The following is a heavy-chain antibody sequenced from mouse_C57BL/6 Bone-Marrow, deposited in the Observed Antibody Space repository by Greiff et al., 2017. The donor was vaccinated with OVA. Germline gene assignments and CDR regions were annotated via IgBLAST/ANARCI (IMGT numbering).Heavy chain of an antibody. CDR2: IYPGDGDT. CDR1: GYAFSSSW. Sequence: QVQLKPSGPELVKPGASVKISCKASGYAFSSSWMNWVKQRPGKGLEWIGRIYPGDGDTNYNGKFKGKATLTADKSSSTAYMQLSSLTSEDSAVYFCARHEDGYYASYFDYWGQGTTLTVSS. J-gene: IGHJ2*01. V-gene: IGHV1-82*01. CDR3: ARHEDGYYASYFDY. D-gene: IGHD2-3*01.